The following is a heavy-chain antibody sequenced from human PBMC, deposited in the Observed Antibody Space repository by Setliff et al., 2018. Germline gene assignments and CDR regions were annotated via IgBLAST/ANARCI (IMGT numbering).Heavy chain of an antibody. Sequence: ASVKVSCKASGYTFTYFGVSWVRQAPGQGLEWMGWISAYNGKTYFAQKFQDRITLTTDTSTNTGYLELRGLRSDDTAVYYCLRLVRYCTKIACQATSGDEVWGLGTLVTVSS. CDR1: GYTFTYFG. J-gene: IGHJ4*02. CDR3: LRLVRYCTKIACQATSGDEV. V-gene: IGHV1-18*01. D-gene: IGHD2-8*01. CDR2: ISAYNGKT.